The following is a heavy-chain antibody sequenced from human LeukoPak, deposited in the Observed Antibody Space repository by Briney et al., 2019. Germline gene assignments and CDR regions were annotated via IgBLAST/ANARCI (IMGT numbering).Heavy chain of an antibody. Sequence: PGGSLRLSCAASGFTFSSYGMNWVRQAPGKGLEWVSYISDSSSTIYYADSVKGRLTISRDNAKNSLYLQMNSLRAADTAVYYCARGLKPHYGGNSFALGYWGQGTLVTVSS. CDR2: ISDSSSTI. D-gene: IGHD4-23*01. CDR1: GFTFSSYG. CDR3: ARGLKPHYGGNSFALGY. J-gene: IGHJ4*02. V-gene: IGHV3-48*03.